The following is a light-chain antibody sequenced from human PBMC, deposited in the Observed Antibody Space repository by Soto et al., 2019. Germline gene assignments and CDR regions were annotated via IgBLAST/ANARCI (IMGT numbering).Light chain of an antibody. Sequence: ETVVTQSPAILSVSPGERVTLSCRASQSVISNLAWYRHKLGQAPRILIYGASNRATGIPDRFSGSGSGTEFTLTISRLEPEDFEVYYCQQYNNWPWTFGQGTQVDIK. CDR3: QQYNNWPWT. CDR2: GAS. CDR1: QSVISN. V-gene: IGKV3-15*01. J-gene: IGKJ1*01.